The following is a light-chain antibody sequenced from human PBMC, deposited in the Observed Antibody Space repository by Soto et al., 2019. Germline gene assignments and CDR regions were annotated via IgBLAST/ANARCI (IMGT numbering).Light chain of an antibody. CDR3: QQRNNWPPWT. J-gene: IGKJ1*01. CDR2: DAS. V-gene: IGKV3-11*01. CDR1: QSVSYH. Sequence: EIVLTQSPATLSLSPGERATLSCRASQSVSYHLAWYQQKPGQAPMLLIYDASNRATGIPARFSGSGSGTDFTLTISSLEPEDSAIYYCQQRNNWPPWTFGQGTKVEIK.